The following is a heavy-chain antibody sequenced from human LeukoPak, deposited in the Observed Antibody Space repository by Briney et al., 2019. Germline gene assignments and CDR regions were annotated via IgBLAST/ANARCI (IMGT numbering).Heavy chain of an antibody. V-gene: IGHV4-59*08. CDR2: IYYSGST. Sequence: PSETLSLTCTVSGGSISSYYWSWIRQPPGKGLEWIGYIYYSGSTNYNPSLKSRVTISVDTSKNQFSLKLSSVTAADTAVYYCARQSPWFGEPDLWGQGTTVTVSS. CDR1: GGSISSYY. CDR3: ARQSPWFGEPDL. J-gene: IGHJ6*02. D-gene: IGHD3-10*01.